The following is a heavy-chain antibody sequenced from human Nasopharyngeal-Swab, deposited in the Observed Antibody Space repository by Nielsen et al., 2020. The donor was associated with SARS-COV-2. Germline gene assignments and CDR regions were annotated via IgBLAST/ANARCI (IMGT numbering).Heavy chain of an antibody. V-gene: IGHV3-33*01. Sequence: GESLKISCAASGFTFSSYGMHWVRQAPGKGLEWVAVIWYDGSNKYYADSVKGRFTISRDNSKNTLYLQMNSLRAEDTAVYYRARDPHVDTAMDPGYYGMDVWGQGTTVTVSS. CDR1: GFTFSSYG. D-gene: IGHD5-18*01. J-gene: IGHJ6*02. CDR2: IWYDGSNK. CDR3: ARDPHVDTAMDPGYYGMDV.